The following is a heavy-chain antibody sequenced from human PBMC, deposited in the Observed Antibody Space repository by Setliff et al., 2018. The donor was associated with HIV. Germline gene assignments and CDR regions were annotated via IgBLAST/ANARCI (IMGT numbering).Heavy chain of an antibody. CDR3: VSPMFYDGTVV. CDR2: ISVGNGDS. D-gene: IGHD1-1*01. CDR1: GYTFINYD. V-gene: IGHV1-3*03. J-gene: IGHJ4*02. Sequence: WASVKVSCKASGYTFINYDIHWVRQAPGQRPECMGRISVGNGDSKYSRASQDRVSITKDTSAHTAYMELTRLRSEDTAVYYCVSPMFYDGTVVWGQGTLVTVSS.